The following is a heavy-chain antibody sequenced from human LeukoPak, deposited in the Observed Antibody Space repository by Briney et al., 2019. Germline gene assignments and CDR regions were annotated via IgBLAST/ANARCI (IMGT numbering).Heavy chain of an antibody. J-gene: IGHJ4*02. D-gene: IGHD5-12*01. Sequence: PGGSLRLSCAASGFTVSNNYMGWVRQAPGKGLEWVSVIYSGGTTYYADSVKGRVTISRGNSKNTVYLQMNSLRAEDTAVYYCARDQSNGYDPGLSFDYWGQGTLVTVSS. V-gene: IGHV3-53*01. CDR3: ARDQSNGYDPGLSFDY. CDR2: IYSGGTT. CDR1: GFTVSNNY.